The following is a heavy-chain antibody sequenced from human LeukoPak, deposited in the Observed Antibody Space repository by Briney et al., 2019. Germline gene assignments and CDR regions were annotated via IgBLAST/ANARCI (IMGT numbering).Heavy chain of an antibody. D-gene: IGHD3-22*01. Sequence: SVKVSCKASGGTFSSYAISWVRQAPGQGLEWMGGIIPIFGIANYAQKFQGRVTITADKSTSTAYMELSSLRSEDTAVYYCARPLETLGDSSDTLGYWGQGTLVTVSS. CDR1: GGTFSSYA. V-gene: IGHV1-69*10. J-gene: IGHJ4*02. CDR3: ARPLETLGDSSDTLGY. CDR2: IIPIFGIA.